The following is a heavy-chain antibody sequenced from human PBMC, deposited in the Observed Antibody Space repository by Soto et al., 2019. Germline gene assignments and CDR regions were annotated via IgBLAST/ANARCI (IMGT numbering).Heavy chain of an antibody. V-gene: IGHV1-3*01. CDR1: GYTFTSYA. D-gene: IGHD3-22*01. Sequence: ASVKVSCKASGYTFTSYATHWVRQAPGQRLEWMGWINAGNGNTKYSQKFQGRVTITRDTSASTAYMELSSLRSEDTAVYYCARDPYDSSGYYYGGYYYGMDVWGQGTTVTVSS. CDR3: ARDPYDSSGYYYGGYYYGMDV. J-gene: IGHJ6*02. CDR2: INAGNGNT.